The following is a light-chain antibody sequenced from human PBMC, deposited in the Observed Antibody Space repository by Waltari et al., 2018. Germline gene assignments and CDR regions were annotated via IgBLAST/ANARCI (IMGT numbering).Light chain of an antibody. V-gene: IGKV3-20*01. CDR2: GAS. J-gene: IGKJ3*01. CDR1: QSVTSSY. CDR3: QQYGTSTSFT. Sequence: EIVLKQSPGTLSLSPGERATLSCRASQSVTSSYLAWYQQKPGQAPRLLIYGASSRATGIPDRFSGSGSGTDFTLTITRLEPEDSAVYYCQQYGTSTSFTFGPGTKVDIK.